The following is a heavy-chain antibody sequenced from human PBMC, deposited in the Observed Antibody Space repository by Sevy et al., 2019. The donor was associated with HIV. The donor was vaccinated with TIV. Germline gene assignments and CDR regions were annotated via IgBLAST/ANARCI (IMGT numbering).Heavy chain of an antibody. D-gene: IGHD6-19*01. CDR3: ARDVRSLDRSGWDIYYYYYGMDV. V-gene: IGHV6-1*01. CDR2: TYYRSKWYN. J-gene: IGHJ6*02. CDR1: GDSVSSNSAA. Sequence: SQTLSLTCAISGDSVSSNSAAWNWIRQSPSRGLEWLGRTYYRSKWYNDYAVSVKSRITINPDTSKNQFSLQLNSVTPEDTAVYYCARDVRSLDRSGWDIYYYYYGMDVWGQGTTVTVSS.